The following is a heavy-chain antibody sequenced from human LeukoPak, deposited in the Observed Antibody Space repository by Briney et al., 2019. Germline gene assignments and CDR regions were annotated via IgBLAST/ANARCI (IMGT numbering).Heavy chain of an antibody. CDR2: IWYDGGNK. D-gene: IGHD6-13*01. J-gene: IGHJ5*02. V-gene: IGHV3-33*01. CDR1: GFTFSSYG. Sequence: GRSQRLSCAASGFTFSSYGMHWVRQAPGKGLECVAVIWYDGGNKYYADSVKGRFTISRDNSKNTLYLQMNSLRAEDTAVYYCARGAAAGTYNWFDPWGQGTLVTVSS. CDR3: ARGAAAGTYNWFDP.